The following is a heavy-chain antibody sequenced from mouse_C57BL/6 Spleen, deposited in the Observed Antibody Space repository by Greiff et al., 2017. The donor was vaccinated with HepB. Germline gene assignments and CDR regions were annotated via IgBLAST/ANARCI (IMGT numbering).Heavy chain of an antibody. J-gene: IGHJ3*01. V-gene: IGHV14-4*01. CDR1: GFNIKDDY. Sequence: VQLQQSGAELVRPGASVKLSCTASGFNIKDDYMHWVKQRPEQGLEWIGWIDPENGDTEYASKFQGKATITADTSSNTAYLQLSSLTSEDTAVYYCTGWLLFAYWGQGTLVTVSA. D-gene: IGHD2-3*01. CDR3: TGWLLFAY. CDR2: IDPENGDT.